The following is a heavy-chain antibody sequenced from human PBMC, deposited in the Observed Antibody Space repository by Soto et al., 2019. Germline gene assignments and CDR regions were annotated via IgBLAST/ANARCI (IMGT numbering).Heavy chain of an antibody. V-gene: IGHV4-59*01. CDR1: GGSISGYY. CDR2: IYYSGST. CDR3: ASDSGYDSAFDY. J-gene: IGHJ4*02. Sequence: SETLSLTCTVSGGSISGYYWSWIRQPPGKGLEWIGYIYYSGSTNYNPSIKSRVTISVDTSKNQFSLKLSSVTAADTAVYYCASDSGYDSAFDYWGQGTLVTVSS. D-gene: IGHD5-12*01.